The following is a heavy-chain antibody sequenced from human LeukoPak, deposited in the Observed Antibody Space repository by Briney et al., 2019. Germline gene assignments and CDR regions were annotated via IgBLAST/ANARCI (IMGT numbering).Heavy chain of an antibody. CDR3: ARGRRYCTNGVCYYYFDY. CDR1: GGSFSGYY. J-gene: IGHJ4*02. V-gene: IGHV4-34*01. Sequence: PSETLSLTCAVYGGSFSGYYWSWIRQPPGKGLEWIGEINHSGSTNYNPSLKSRVTISVDTSKNQFSLKLSSVTAADTAVYYCARGRRYCTNGVCYYYFDYWGQGTLVTVSS. D-gene: IGHD2-8*01. CDR2: INHSGST.